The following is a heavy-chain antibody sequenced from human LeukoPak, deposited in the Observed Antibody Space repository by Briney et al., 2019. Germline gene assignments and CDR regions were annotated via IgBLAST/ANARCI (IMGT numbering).Heavy chain of an antibody. D-gene: IGHD3-22*01. Sequence: GGSLRLSCAASGFTFSSYWMHWVRQAPGKGLEHVSAISVNGGSTDYTNSVKGRFTISRDNSKNTLYLQMNSLRAEDTAVYYCAREYYYDSSGYATSVDYWGQGTLVTVSS. CDR1: GFTFSSYW. CDR3: AREYYYDSSGYATSVDY. J-gene: IGHJ4*02. CDR2: ISVNGGST. V-gene: IGHV3-64*04.